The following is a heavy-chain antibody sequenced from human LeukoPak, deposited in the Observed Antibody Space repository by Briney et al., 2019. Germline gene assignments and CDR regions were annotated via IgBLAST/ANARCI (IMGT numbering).Heavy chain of an antibody. CDR3: ARESVSTHYYGMDV. Sequence: PGGSLRLSCAASGFTFSSYSMNWVRQAPGMGLEWVSSISSSSSYIYYADSVKGRFTISRDNAKNSLYLQMNSLRAEDTAVYYCARESVSTHYYGMDVWGKGTTVTVSS. J-gene: IGHJ6*04. CDR2: ISSSSSYI. V-gene: IGHV3-21*01. D-gene: IGHD1-14*01. CDR1: GFTFSSYS.